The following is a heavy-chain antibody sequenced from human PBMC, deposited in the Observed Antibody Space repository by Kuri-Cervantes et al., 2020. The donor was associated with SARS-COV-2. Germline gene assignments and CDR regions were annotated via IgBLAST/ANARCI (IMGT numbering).Heavy chain of an antibody. D-gene: IGHD2-21*01. Sequence: LSLTCAVYGGSFSGYYWSWIRQPPGKGLEWVSAISGSGGSTYYADSVKGRFTISRDNSKNTLYLQMNSLRAEDTAVYYCAKGPSHIAIYYYGMDVWGQGTTVTVSS. J-gene: IGHJ6*02. CDR1: GGSFSGYY. CDR2: ISGSGGST. CDR3: AKGPSHIAIYYYGMDV. V-gene: IGHV3-23*01.